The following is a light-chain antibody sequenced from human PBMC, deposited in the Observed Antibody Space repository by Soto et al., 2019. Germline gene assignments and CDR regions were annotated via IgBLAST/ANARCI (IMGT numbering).Light chain of an antibody. V-gene: IGKV4-1*01. CDR3: QQYCSAHLT. CDR2: RAS. J-gene: IGKJ4*01. CDR1: QSLLNSANDKIH. Sequence: DIVMTQSPASLAVSLGERATINCKSSQSLLNSANDKIHLAWYQQKPGQPPKLLIWRASTRDSGVPDRFSGSGSGTDFTLTINSLQAEDVATYYCQQYCSAHLTFGGGTKVEI.